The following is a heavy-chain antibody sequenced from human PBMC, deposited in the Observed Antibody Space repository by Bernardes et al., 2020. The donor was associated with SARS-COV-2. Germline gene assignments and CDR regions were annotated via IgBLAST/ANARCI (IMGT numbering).Heavy chain of an antibody. D-gene: IGHD3-3*02. CDR3: ARSYNSIFSAFEIFSAFEI. Sequence: EQELTWIVRINPHSGFTNSAQKFQGRVTMTRDTSITTAYMELNRLTSDDTAIYYCARSYNSIFSAFEIFSAFEIWGKGTMVTVSS. V-gene: IGHV1-2*06. J-gene: IGHJ3*02. CDR2: INPHSGFT.